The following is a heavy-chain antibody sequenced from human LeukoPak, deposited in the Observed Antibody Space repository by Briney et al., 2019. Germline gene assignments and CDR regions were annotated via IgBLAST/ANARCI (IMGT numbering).Heavy chain of an antibody. D-gene: IGHD6-13*01. J-gene: IGHJ4*02. CDR2: IYYSGST. CDR1: GGSIRSYY. CDR3: VRGIAAAGLYFDY. Sequence: SETLSLTCTVSGGSIRSYYWSWIRQPPGKGLEWIGYIYYSGSTKYNPSLKSRATISVDTSKNQFSLKLRSVTAADTAVYYFVRGIAAAGLYFDYWGQGTLVTVSS. V-gene: IGHV4-59*01.